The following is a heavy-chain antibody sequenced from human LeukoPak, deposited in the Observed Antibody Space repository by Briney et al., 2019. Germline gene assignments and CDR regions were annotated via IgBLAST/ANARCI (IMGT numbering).Heavy chain of an antibody. CDR3: ARDRRYSGYDRFEYGMDV. J-gene: IGHJ6*02. CDR1: GGSISSYY. V-gene: IGHV4-4*07. CDR2: IYTSGST. D-gene: IGHD5-12*01. Sequence: PSETLSLTCTVSGGSISSYYWSWIRQPAGKGLEWIGRIYTSGSTNYNPSLKSRVTMSVDTSKNQFSLKLSSVTAADTAVYYCARDRRYSGYDRFEYGMDVWGQGTTVTVSS.